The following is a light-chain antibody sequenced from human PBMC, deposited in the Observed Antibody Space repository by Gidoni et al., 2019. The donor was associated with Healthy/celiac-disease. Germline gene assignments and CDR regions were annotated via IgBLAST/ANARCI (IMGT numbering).Light chain of an antibody. CDR1: QSSSSS. CDR2: ESS. V-gene: IGKV3-11*01. CDR3: QQRSNWPIT. Sequence: EIVLTHTPAPLSLSPGEIAPLSCRAIQSSSSSLAWYHQKPGQAPRLLIYESSNRATGIPATFSGSGSGTDFTLTISSLEPEDFAVYYCQQRSNWPITFGQGTRLEIK. J-gene: IGKJ5*01.